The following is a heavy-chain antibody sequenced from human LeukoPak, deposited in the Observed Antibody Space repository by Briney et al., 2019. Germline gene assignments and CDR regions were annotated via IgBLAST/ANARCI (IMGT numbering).Heavy chain of an antibody. CDR3: ARDLNPQGIGMRAFDI. J-gene: IGHJ3*02. D-gene: IGHD1-14*01. CDR2: INPTTGST. V-gene: IGHV1-46*01. Sequence: GASVKVSCKASGYTFTNFYLHWVRQAPGQGLEWMGIINPTTGSTTYAQKLQGRVTMTRDMSTSTVYMELSSLGSEDTAVYFCARDLNPQGIGMRAFDIWGQGTMVTASS. CDR1: GYTFTNFY.